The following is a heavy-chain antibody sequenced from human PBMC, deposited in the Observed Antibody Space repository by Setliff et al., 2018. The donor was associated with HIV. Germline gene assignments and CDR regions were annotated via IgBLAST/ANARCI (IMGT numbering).Heavy chain of an antibody. V-gene: IGHV4-39*01. J-gene: IGHJ5*02. CDR3: ARDLPELTGRSFDP. CDR1: GGSISSSNYY. CDR2: ISYSGRT. D-gene: IGHD7-27*01. Sequence: PSETLSLTCPVSGGSISSSNYYWGWIRQPPGKGLQWIGSISYSGRTYYNPSLKSRLTISADTSKNQFSLKLTSVTASDTAVYYCARDLPELTGRSFDPWGQGIQVTVSS.